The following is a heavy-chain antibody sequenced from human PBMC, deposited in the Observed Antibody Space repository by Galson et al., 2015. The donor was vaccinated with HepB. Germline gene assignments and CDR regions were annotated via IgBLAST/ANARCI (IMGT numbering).Heavy chain of an antibody. CDR1: GYTFTSYA. V-gene: IGHV1-3*01. CDR2: INAGNGNT. J-gene: IGHJ4*02. Sequence: SVKVSCKASGYTFTSYAMHWVRQAPGQRLEWMGWINAGNGNTKYSQKFQGRVTITRDTSASTAYMELSSLRSEDTAVYYCAMYYYGSGSYLGYFDYWGQGTLVTVSS. D-gene: IGHD3-10*01. CDR3: AMYYYGSGSYLGYFDY.